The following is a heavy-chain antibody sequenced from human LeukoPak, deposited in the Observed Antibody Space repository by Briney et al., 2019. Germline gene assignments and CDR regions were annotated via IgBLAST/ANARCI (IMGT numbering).Heavy chain of an antibody. V-gene: IGHV3-23*01. Sequence: GGSLRLSCAASGFTFSSYAMSWVRQAPGKGLEWVSAISGSGGSTYYADSVKGRFTISRDNSKNTLYLQMNSLRAEDTAVYYCAKVISEWELHGANFDYWGQGTLVTVSS. D-gene: IGHD1-26*01. CDR2: ISGSGGST. CDR1: GFTFSSYA. CDR3: AKVISEWELHGANFDY. J-gene: IGHJ4*02.